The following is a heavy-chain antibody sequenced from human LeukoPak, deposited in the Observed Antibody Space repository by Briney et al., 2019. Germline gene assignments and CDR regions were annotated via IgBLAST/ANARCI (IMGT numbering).Heavy chain of an antibody. J-gene: IGHJ4*02. CDR1: GGSINSYY. V-gene: IGHV4-59*01. CDR2: IYYSGST. CDR3: ARRQVLRPIDY. Sequence: SETLSLTCTVSGGSINSYYWNWIRQPPGKGLEWIGYIYYSGSTNYNPSLKSRVTISVDTSKNQFSLKLSSVTAADTAVYYCARRQVLRPIDYWGQGTLVTVSS. D-gene: IGHD3-3*01.